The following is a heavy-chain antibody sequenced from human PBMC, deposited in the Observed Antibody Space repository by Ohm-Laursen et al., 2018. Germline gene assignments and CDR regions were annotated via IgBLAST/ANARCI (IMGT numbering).Heavy chain of an antibody. CDR3: ARRGDYVSHWFFDL. J-gene: IGHJ2*01. V-gene: IGHV4-59*08. Sequence: SETLSLTCAVSGGSITPYYWSWIRQPPGMGLEWIGYTYYSGSTDYNPSLKSRVTISVDTSKNQFSLKLGSVTAADTAVYYCARRGDYVSHWFFDLWGRGTLVTVSS. CDR1: GGSITPYY. CDR2: TYYSGST. D-gene: IGHD4-17*01.